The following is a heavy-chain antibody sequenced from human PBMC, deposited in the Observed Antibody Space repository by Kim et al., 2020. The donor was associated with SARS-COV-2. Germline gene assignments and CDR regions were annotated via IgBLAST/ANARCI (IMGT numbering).Heavy chain of an antibody. V-gene: IGHV4-59*01. CDR1: SDSFSAYY. CDR2: IFYSGAT. CDR3: ARSEGRAHWQQFDY. J-gene: IGHJ4*02. Sequence: SETLSLTCTVSSDSFSAYYWSWIRQIPGKGLEWIGYIFYSGATIYNPSLKSRATISWDTSRNQFSLDLTSVTQADTDVYYFARSEGRAHWQQFDYGGQG. D-gene: IGHD6-13*01.